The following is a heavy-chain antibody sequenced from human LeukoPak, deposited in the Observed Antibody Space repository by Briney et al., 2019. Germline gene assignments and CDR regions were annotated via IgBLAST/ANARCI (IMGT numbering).Heavy chain of an antibody. J-gene: IGHJ4*02. D-gene: IGHD1-26*01. Sequence: SETLSLTCAVYVESFGAHYWSWVRQSPGKGLEWIGEISHSGSTNYNPSLKSRVSISVDTSKSQFSLKMNSVTAADTAVYYCVREASGSPDYFDSWGQGTLVTVSS. CDR1: VESFGAHY. V-gene: IGHV4-34*01. CDR2: ISHSGST. CDR3: VREASGSPDYFDS.